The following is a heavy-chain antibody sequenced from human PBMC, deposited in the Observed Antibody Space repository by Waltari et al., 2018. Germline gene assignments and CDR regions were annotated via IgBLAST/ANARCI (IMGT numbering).Heavy chain of an antibody. CDR1: GGTFSRYA. Sequence: QVQLVQSGAEVKKPGSSVKVSCTASGGTFSRYAISWVRQAPGQGLEWMGGIIPILGIANYAQKFQGRVTITADESTSTAYMELSSLRSEDTAVYYCARTTVTLKTYWYFDLWGRGTLVTVSS. D-gene: IGHD4-17*01. CDR3: ARTTVTLKTYWYFDL. CDR2: IIPILGIA. V-gene: IGHV1-69*04. J-gene: IGHJ2*01.